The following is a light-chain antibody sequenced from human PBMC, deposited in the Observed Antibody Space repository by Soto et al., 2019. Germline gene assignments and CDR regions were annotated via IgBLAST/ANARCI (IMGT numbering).Light chain of an antibody. V-gene: IGLV2-14*01. Sequence: QSVLTQPASVSGSPGQSITISCTGTSSDVGGYNYVSWYQQHPGKAPKLLIYDVSNRPSGASNRFSGSKSGNTAPLTISGLQAEDEADYYCSSYTGSTTLHYVFGTGTKVTVL. CDR2: DVS. CDR1: SSDVGGYNY. CDR3: SSYTGSTTLHYV. J-gene: IGLJ1*01.